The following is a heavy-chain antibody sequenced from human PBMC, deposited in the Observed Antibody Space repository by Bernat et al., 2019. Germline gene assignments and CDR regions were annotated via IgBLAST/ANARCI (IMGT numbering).Heavy chain of an antibody. CDR3: AKDLARYSSSSYAFDI. V-gene: IGHV3-23*01. D-gene: IGHD6-6*01. CDR2: ISGSGGST. CDR1: GFTFSSYA. J-gene: IGHJ3*02. Sequence: EVQLLESGGGLVQPGGSLRLSCAASGFTFSSYAMSWVRQAPGKGLEWVSAISGSGGSTYYAYSVKGRFTISSDNSKNTLYLQMNSLRAEDTAVYYCAKDLARYSSSSYAFDIWGQGTMVTVSS.